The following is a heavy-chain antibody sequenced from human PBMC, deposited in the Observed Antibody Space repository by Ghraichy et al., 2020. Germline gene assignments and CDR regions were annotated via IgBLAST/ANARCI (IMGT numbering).Heavy chain of an antibody. CDR1: GFSLTTSGVA. CDR2: IFWDDDK. D-gene: IGHD2-15*01. CDR3: VHRQDIPEAANVFAS. Sequence: SGPTLAKPAQTLTLTCSFSGFSLTTSGVAVGWVRQPPGEALEWLALIFWDDDKYYSPSLKSRLAISKDTSKNQVVLMMTNLDPVDTATYYCVHRQDIPEAANVFASWGQGTLVTVSS. V-gene: IGHV2-5*02. J-gene: IGHJ1*01.